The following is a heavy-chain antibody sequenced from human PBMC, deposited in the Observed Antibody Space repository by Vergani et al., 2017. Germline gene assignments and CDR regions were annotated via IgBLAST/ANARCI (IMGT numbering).Heavy chain of an antibody. Sequence: QLQLQESGPGLVKPSETLSLTCTVSGGSISSSSYYWGWIRQPPGKGLEWIGSIYYSGSTYYNPSLKSRVTISVDTSKNQFSLKLSSVTAADTAVYYCARERLYHDRNGEDAFDIWGQGTMVTVSS. CDR1: GGSISSSSYY. J-gene: IGHJ3*02. CDR2: IYYSGST. D-gene: IGHD2-8*01. CDR3: ARERLYHDRNGEDAFDI. V-gene: IGHV4-39*07.